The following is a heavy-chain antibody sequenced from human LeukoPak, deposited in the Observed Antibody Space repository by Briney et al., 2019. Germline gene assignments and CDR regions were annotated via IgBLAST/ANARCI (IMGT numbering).Heavy chain of an antibody. CDR1: GFTFSSYE. CDR3: AREYGDPRLRYFDY. Sequence: GGSLRLSCAASGFTFSSYEMNWVRQAPGKGLEWVSYISSSGSTKYYADSVKGRFTISRDNAKNSLYLQMNNLRAEDTAVYYCAREYGDPRLRYFDYWGQGTLVTVSS. J-gene: IGHJ4*02. D-gene: IGHD4-17*01. CDR2: ISSSGSTK. V-gene: IGHV3-48*03.